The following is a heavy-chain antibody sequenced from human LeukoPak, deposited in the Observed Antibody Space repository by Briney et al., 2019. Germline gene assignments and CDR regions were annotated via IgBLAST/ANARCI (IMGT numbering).Heavy chain of an antibody. V-gene: IGHV3-11*04. CDR2: ISRSSSTI. D-gene: IGHD4-17*01. CDR1: GFTFSDHY. J-gene: IGHJ4*02. CDR3: SSSTAIGY. Sequence: GGSLRLSCAVSGFTFSDHYMDWVRQAPGKGLEWVSYISRSSSTIYYADSVKGRFTIPRDNAKNSLYLQMSSLRTEDTAVYYCSSSTAIGYWGQGTLVTVSS.